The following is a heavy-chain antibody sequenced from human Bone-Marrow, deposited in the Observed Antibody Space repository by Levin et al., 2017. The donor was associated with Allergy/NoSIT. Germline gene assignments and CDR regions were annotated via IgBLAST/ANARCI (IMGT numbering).Heavy chain of an antibody. CDR3: ARMVRGPQYSLGTFDF. V-gene: IGHV1-2*02. Sequence: PGGSLRLSCETFGYTFIGYPLHWVRQAPGQGLEWMGWINPNDGGTNSAQKFQGRVTLTRDTSISTAYMELSSLRSDDTAVYYCARMVRGPQYSLGTFDFWGQGTVVTVSS. J-gene: IGHJ3*01. CDR2: INPNDGGT. D-gene: IGHD3-10*01. CDR1: GYTFIGYP.